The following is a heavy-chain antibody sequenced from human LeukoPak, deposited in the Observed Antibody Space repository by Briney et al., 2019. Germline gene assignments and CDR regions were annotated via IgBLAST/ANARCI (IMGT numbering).Heavy chain of an antibody. D-gene: IGHD5-18*01. V-gene: IGHV3-7*01. CDR1: GFTFSNYW. CDR3: AKDDGRYSYGHDAFDI. J-gene: IGHJ3*02. Sequence: GGSLRLSCEASGFTFSNYWMSWVRQAPGKGLEWVANIKQDGSEKYYVDSVKGRFTISRDNSKNTLYLQMNSLRAEDTAVYYCAKDDGRYSYGHDAFDIWGQGTMVTVSS. CDR2: IKQDGSEK.